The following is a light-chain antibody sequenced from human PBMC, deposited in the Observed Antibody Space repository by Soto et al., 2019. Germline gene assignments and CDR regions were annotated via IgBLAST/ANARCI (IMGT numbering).Light chain of an antibody. CDR2: GAS. Sequence: EIVLTQSPATLSVSPGEGGTLSCMASQGIGRTLAWYQQKPGQTPRLLIYGASTRATGVPARFRGSGSGTDFTLTINSLQSEEVAVDDCQHSANWPLTFGGGTKVDIK. CDR1: QGIGRT. CDR3: QHSANWPLT. V-gene: IGKV3-15*01. J-gene: IGKJ4*01.